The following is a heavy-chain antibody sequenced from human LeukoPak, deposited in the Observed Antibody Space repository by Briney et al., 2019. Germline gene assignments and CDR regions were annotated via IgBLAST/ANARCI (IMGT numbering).Heavy chain of an antibody. CDR3: ARDVVAGLYYYYYYYMDV. CDR2: INPNSGGT. D-gene: IGHD6-19*01. V-gene: IGHV1-2*02. J-gene: IGHJ6*03. Sequence: GASVKVSCKAAGYTFTGYYMHWVRQAPGQGLEWMGWINPNSGGTNYAQKFQGRVTMTRDTSISTAYMELSRLRSDDTAVYYCARDVVAGLYYYYYYYMDVWGKGTTVTVSS. CDR1: GYTFTGYY.